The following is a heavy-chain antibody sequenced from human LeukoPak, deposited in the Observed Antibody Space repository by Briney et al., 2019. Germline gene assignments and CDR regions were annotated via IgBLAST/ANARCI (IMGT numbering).Heavy chain of an antibody. CDR2: ISGRGGST. D-gene: IGHD6-19*01. CDR1: GFTFSSYA. CDR3: AKAGSGWPDAFDI. Sequence: GGSLRLSCAVSGFTFSSYAMRWVRQAPGKGLEWVSAISGRGGSTYYADSVKGRFTISRDNSKNTLYLQMNRLRAEDSAVYYCAKAGSGWPDAFDIWGQGTMVTVSS. J-gene: IGHJ3*02. V-gene: IGHV3-23*01.